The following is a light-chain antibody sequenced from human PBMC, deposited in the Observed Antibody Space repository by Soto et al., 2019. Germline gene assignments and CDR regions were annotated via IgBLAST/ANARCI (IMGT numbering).Light chain of an antibody. CDR3: QQWNTFWT. CDR1: QSIGRW. V-gene: IGKV1-5*01. Sequence: DIQMTQSPSTLSASVGGKXTIPCRATQSIGRWLALYQXXPRKATXXXIYXVSILESGVPSRFSGSGSGTEFTITISSLQPDDVATYYCQQWNTFWTFGQGTKVDIK. CDR2: XVS. J-gene: IGKJ1*01.